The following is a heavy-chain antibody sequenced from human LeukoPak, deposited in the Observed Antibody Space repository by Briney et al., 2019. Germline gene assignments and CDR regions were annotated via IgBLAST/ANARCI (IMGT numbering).Heavy chain of an antibody. CDR1: RFTFSSYW. CDR2: IKQDGSEK. CDR3: AKANVGAWFGEFKYYFDY. J-gene: IGHJ4*02. V-gene: IGHV3-7*01. D-gene: IGHD3-10*01. Sequence: PGGSLRLSCAASRFTFSSYWMSWVRQAPGKGLEWVANIKQDGSEKYYVDSVKGRFTISRDNAKNSLYLQMNSLRAEDTAVYYCAKANVGAWFGEFKYYFDYWGQGTLVTVSS.